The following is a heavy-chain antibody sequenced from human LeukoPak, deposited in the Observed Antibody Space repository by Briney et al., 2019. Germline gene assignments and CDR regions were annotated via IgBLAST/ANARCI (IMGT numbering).Heavy chain of an antibody. Sequence: PSHTLSLTCAVYGGSFSGYYWSWIRQPPRNWLEWIGEINHSGSTNYNPSLKSRVTISVDTSKNQFSLKLSSVTAADTAVYYCARGEWELGYWGQGTLVTVSS. CDR1: GGSFSGYY. D-gene: IGHD1-26*01. CDR2: INHSGST. V-gene: IGHV4-34*01. CDR3: ARGEWELGY. J-gene: IGHJ4*02.